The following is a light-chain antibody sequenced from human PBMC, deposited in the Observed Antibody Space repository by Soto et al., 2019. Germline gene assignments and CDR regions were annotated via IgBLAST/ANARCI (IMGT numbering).Light chain of an antibody. CDR2: AAS. CDR3: QQSYSSPQP. V-gene: IGKV1-39*01. Sequence: DIQMTQSPSSLSASVGDRVTITCRASQSISSYLNWYQHKPGKAPKLLIYAASSLQSGVPSRFSGSGSGTDFTLTISSLQPEDFATYYCQQSYSSPQPFGQGTKLEIK. J-gene: IGKJ2*01. CDR1: QSISSY.